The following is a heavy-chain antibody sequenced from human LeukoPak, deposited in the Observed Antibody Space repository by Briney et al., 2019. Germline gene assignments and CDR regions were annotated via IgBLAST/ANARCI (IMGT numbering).Heavy chain of an antibody. Sequence: PGGSLRLSCAASGFTFSRYAMSWVRRAPGKGLEWVSAISGSGGSTYYTDSVKGRFTISRDNSKNTLYLQMNSLRAEDTAVYYCAKGGYSTSRYMLGWFDPWDQGTLVTVSS. D-gene: IGHD2-2*02. J-gene: IGHJ5*02. CDR1: GFTFSRYA. CDR2: ISGSGGST. V-gene: IGHV3-23*01. CDR3: AKGGYSTSRYMLGWFDP.